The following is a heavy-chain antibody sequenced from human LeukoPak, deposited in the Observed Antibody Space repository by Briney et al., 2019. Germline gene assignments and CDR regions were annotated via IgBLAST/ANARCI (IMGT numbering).Heavy chain of an antibody. Sequence: PGGSLRLSCAASGFTFSSYAMSWVRQAPGKCLEWVSLINDSGGNTYYADSVKGRFTISRDNSKNTLFLQMNSLRAEDTAVYYCARDEGGTYCSSTSCPIDYWGQGTLVTVSS. CDR3: ARDEGGTYCSSTSCPIDY. CDR1: GFTFSSYA. CDR2: INDSGGNT. D-gene: IGHD2-2*01. V-gene: IGHV3-23*01. J-gene: IGHJ4*02.